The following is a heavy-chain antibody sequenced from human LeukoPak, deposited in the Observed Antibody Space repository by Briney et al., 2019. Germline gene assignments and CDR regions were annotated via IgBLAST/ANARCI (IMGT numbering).Heavy chain of an antibody. V-gene: IGHV3-23*01. CDR2: ISGSGDST. CDR3: AKEGGYFDWPFTFDY. CDR1: GFTFSSYG. J-gene: IGHJ4*02. D-gene: IGHD3-9*01. Sequence: GGTLRLSCAASGFTFSSYGMSWVRQAPGKGLEWVSGISGSGDSTYSADSVKGRFTISRDNSKNTLYLHTNSLRAEDTAVYYCAKEGGYFDWPFTFDYWGQGTLVTVSS.